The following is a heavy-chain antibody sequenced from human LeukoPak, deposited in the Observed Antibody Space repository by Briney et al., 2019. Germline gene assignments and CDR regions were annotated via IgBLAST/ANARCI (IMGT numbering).Heavy chain of an antibody. CDR2: INSDGSST. V-gene: IGHV3-74*01. D-gene: IGHD6-19*01. CDR3: AREGSGRYAVDY. Sequence: GGSLRLSCAASGFTFSSYWMHWVRQAPGKGLVWVSRINSDGSSTSYADSVKGRFTISRDNAKNTLYLQMNSLRAEDTAVYYCAREGSGRYAVDYWGQGTLVTVSS. CDR1: GFTFSSYW. J-gene: IGHJ4*02.